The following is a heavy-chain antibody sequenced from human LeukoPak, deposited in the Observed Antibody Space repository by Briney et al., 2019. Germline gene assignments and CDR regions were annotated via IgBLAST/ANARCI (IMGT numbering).Heavy chain of an antibody. CDR2: ISAYNGNT. Sequence: GASVKVSCKASGYTFTSYGISWVRQAPGQGLEWMGWISAYNGNTNYAQKLQGRVTMTTDTTASTAYMELSRLRSEDTAVYYCAKSPVRLRVGELSPPGDYWGQGTLVTVSS. CDR3: AKSPVRLRVGELSPPGDY. D-gene: IGHD3-16*02. J-gene: IGHJ4*02. CDR1: GYTFTSYG. V-gene: IGHV1-18*04.